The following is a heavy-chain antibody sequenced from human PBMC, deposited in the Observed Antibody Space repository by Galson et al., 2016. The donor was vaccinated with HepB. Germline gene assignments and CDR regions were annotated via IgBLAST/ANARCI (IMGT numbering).Heavy chain of an antibody. J-gene: IGHJ6*01. CDR2: ISAYNGNT. CDR3: ARDLTSGPHQGPIGLPPGTLLQEHL. Sequence: SVKVSCKASGYTFIWVRQAPGQGLEWMGWISAYNGNTNYSQKLQGRVTMTTDTYTSTACMELRSLRSDDTAVYYCARDLTSGPHQGPIGLPPGTLLQEHLWG. V-gene: IGHV1-18*01. D-gene: IGHD2/OR15-2a*01. CDR1: GYTFI.